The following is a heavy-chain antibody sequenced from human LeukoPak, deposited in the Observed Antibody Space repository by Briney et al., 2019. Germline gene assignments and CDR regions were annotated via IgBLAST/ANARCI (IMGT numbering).Heavy chain of an antibody. CDR1: GFTFSSYA. Sequence: GRSLRLSCAASGFTFSSYAMHWVRQAPGKGLEWVAVISYDGSNKYYADSVKGRFTISRDNSKNTLYLQMNSLRAEDTAVYYCAKDNHCSGGSRYFNVLYYYYGMDVWGQGTTVTVSS. V-gene: IGHV3-30-3*01. D-gene: IGHD2-15*01. J-gene: IGHJ6*02. CDR2: ISYDGSNK. CDR3: AKDNHCSGGSRYFNVLYYYYGMDV.